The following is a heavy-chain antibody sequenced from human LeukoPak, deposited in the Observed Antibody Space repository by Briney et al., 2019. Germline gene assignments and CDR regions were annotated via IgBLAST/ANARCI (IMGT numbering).Heavy chain of an antibody. V-gene: IGHV4-59*01. Sequence: PSETLSLTCTVSGGSISSYYWRWNRPPPGKGREGIGYIYYSGTTNYNPSLKSRVTISVDTSKNQFSLKLSSVTAADTAVYYCTRGVYIAAAQYGYWGQGTLVTVSS. CDR1: GGSISSYY. D-gene: IGHD6-13*01. CDR2: IYYSGTT. CDR3: TRGVYIAAAQYGY. J-gene: IGHJ4*02.